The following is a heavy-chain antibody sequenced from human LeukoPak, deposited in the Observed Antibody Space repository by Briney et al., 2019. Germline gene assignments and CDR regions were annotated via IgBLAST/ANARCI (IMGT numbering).Heavy chain of an antibody. V-gene: IGHV3-23*01. CDR2: ISGSGGST. J-gene: IGHJ4*02. Sequence: PGGSLRLSCAASGFTFSSYAMSWVRQAPGKGLEWVSAISGSGGSTYYADSVKGRFTISRDNSKNTLYLQMNSLRAEDTAVYYCANKGRIAAAGAYFDYWGQGTLVTVSS. D-gene: IGHD6-13*01. CDR3: ANKGRIAAAGAYFDY. CDR1: GFTFSSYA.